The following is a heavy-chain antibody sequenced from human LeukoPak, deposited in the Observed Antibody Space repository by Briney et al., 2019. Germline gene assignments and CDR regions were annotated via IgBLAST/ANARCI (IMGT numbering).Heavy chain of an antibody. J-gene: IGHJ4*02. Sequence: ASVKVSCKVSGGTFSSYGISWVRQAPGQGLEWMGKIVPMVGLANYAKRFQGRVTIIADKSTSTAYMELSSLRSEDTAAYYCARSGDALAAIKYWGQGTLVTVSS. CDR2: IVPMVGLA. D-gene: IGHD5-12*01. V-gene: IGHV1-69*04. CDR1: GGTFSSYG. CDR3: ARSGDALAAIKY.